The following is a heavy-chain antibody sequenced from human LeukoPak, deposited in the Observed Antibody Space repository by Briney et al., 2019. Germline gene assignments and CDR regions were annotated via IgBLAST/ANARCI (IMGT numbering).Heavy chain of an antibody. CDR3: ARGGSSWTYYFDY. J-gene: IGHJ4*02. CDR1: GGSISSYY. CDR2: IYYSGST. D-gene: IGHD6-13*01. V-gene: IGHV4-59*08. Sequence: PSETLSLTCTVSGGSISSYYWSWIRQPPGKGLEWIGYIYYSGSTNYNPPLKSRVTISVDTSKNQFSLKLSSVTAADTAVYYCARGGSSWTYYFDYWGQGTLVAVSS.